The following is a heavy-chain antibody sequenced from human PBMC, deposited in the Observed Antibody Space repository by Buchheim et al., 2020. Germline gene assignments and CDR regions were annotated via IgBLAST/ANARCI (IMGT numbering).Heavy chain of an antibody. CDR1: GFTFSNYG. Sequence: QVHLVESGGGLVQPGDSLRLSCGASGFTFSNYGIHWLRKAPGKGLEWVAAIADDGGAKVYADSVKGRFTLSRANSKNMVYLQMNSLRPDDSALYFCAKEGRFREWYYDYWGQGTL. J-gene: IGHJ4*02. CDR2: IADDGGAK. V-gene: IGHV3-30*18. CDR3: AKEGRFREWYYDY. D-gene: IGHD3-3*01.